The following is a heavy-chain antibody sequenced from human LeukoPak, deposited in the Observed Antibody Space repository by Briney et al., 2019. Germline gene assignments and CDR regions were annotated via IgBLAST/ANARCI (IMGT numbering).Heavy chain of an antibody. CDR3: ARVAHFDRGMDV. CDR2: ISSGSSTI. V-gene: IGHV3-48*04. J-gene: IGHJ6*02. CDR1: GFTFSSYS. D-gene: IGHD3-9*01. Sequence: GGSLRLSCAASGFTFSSYSMKWVRQAPGKGLDWLSYISSGSSTIYYADSVKGRFTISRDNTKKTLYLETNSLRAEDTAVYFCARVAHFDRGMDVWGQDTTVTVSS.